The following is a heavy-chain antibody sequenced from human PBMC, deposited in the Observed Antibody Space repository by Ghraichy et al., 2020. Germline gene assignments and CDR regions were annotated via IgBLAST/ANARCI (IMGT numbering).Heavy chain of an antibody. V-gene: IGHV3-53*01. D-gene: IGHD2-2*01. CDR3: AREDCNPTSCSYYFDY. CDR2: IYGRGST. Sequence: GGSLRLSCAASGVTVSNNYMSWVRQAPGKGLEWVSVIYGRGSTYYADSVKGRFTISRDNSKNTLYLQMDSLRAEDTAIYYCAREDCNPTSCSYYFDYWGQGTLVTVSS. J-gene: IGHJ4*02. CDR1: GVTVSNNY.